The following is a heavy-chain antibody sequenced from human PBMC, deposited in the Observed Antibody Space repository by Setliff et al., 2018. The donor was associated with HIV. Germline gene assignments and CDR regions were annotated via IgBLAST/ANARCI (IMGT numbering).Heavy chain of an antibody. D-gene: IGHD6-13*01. J-gene: IGHJ5*02. Sequence: GGSLRLSCVASGFTFSSYWMHWVRQAPGRGLMWISRLNTDGSSIDYADSVKGRFTFSRDNAKNTLYLQMNGLRADDTAVDYCAMGGSNTWYSSWGQGALVTVSS. V-gene: IGHV3-74*01. CDR3: AMGGSNTWYSS. CDR1: GFTFSSYW. CDR2: LNTDGSSI.